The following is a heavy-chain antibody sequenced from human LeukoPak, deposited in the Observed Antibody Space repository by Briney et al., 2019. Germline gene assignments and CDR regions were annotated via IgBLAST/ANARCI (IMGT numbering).Heavy chain of an antibody. V-gene: IGHV1-24*01. J-gene: IGHJ4*02. CDR3: AARMTHKPNADY. CDR2: FDPEDVET. Sequence: PGASVKVSCKVSGYTLTDLSMHWVRQAPGKGLEWMGGFDPEDVETIYAQKFQGRVTMTEDTSTDTAYMELSSLRSEDTAVYFCAARMTHKPNADYWGQGTLVTVSS. CDR1: GYTLTDLS. D-gene: IGHD2-8*01.